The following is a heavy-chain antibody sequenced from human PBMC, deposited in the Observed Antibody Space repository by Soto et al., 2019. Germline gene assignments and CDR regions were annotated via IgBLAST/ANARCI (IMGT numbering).Heavy chain of an antibody. CDR1: GYSFTSYW. CDR2: IYPGDSDT. V-gene: IGHV5-51*01. J-gene: IGHJ6*02. Sequence: PGESLKISCKGSGYSFTSYWIGWVRQMPGKGLEWMGIIYPGDSDTRYSPSFQGQVTISADKSISTAYLQWSSLKASDTAMYYCARRNRAQQLELGYYGMDVWGQGTTVTVSS. CDR3: ARRNRAQQLELGYYGMDV. D-gene: IGHD6-13*01.